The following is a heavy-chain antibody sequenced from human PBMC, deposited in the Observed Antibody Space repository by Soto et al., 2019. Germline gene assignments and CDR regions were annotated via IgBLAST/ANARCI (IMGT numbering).Heavy chain of an antibody. CDR1: GFSFSNYW. V-gene: IGHV3-74*01. CDR2: INGDGDYT. J-gene: IGHJ4*02. D-gene: IGHD2-15*01. CDR3: ARERGGYSSDF. Sequence: EVQLVESGGGLVQPGGSLRLSCAASGFSFSNYWMHWIRQVPGKGLVWVSRINGDGDYTNYADSVKGRFTISRDNAKYTLNLQMNSLRAEDTAVYYCARERGGYSSDFWGQGTLVTVSS.